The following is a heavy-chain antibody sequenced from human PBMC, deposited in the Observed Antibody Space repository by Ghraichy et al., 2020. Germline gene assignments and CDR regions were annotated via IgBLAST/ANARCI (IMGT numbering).Heavy chain of an antibody. Sequence: GGSLRLSCTASGFTFSDYSMIWVRQAPGKGLEWVSSISRRSSPTYYADSVQGRFTISRDNSKNTLFLQMNSLGPGDSGFYYCAKDLFGSGWYNYFDPWGQGTLVTVSS. CDR1: GFTFSDYS. CDR3: AKDLFGSGWYNYFDP. J-gene: IGHJ5*02. D-gene: IGHD6-19*01. V-gene: IGHV3-21*06. CDR2: ISRRSSPT.